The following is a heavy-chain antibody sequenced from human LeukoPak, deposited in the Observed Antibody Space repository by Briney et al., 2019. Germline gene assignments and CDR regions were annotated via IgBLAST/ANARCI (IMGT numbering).Heavy chain of an antibody. D-gene: IGHD3-10*01. J-gene: IGHJ4*02. CDR1: QYTFSDDS. CDR2: ISSSSSYI. Sequence: PGGSLRLSCAASQYTFSDDSMNWGRQAPGKGLEWVSSISSSSSYIYYADSVKGRFTISRDNAKNSLYLQMNSLRAEDTAVYYCARDGATMVRGGFDYCGQGTLVTVSS. CDR3: ARDGATMVRGGFDY. V-gene: IGHV3-21*01.